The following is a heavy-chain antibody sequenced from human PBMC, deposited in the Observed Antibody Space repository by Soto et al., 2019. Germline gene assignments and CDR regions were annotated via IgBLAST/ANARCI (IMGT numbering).Heavy chain of an antibody. CDR2: IYYSGST. J-gene: IGHJ6*02. D-gene: IGHD5-12*01. CDR1: GGSISSGGYY. CDR3: ARDSMAAGWLQTGYYYYYGMDV. Sequence: PSETLSLTCTVSGGSISSGGYYWSWIRQHPGKGLEWIGYIYYSGSTNYNPSLKSRVTISVDTSKNQFSLKLSSVTAADTAVYYCARDSMAAGWLQTGYYYYYGMDVWGQGTTVTVSS. V-gene: IGHV4-61*08.